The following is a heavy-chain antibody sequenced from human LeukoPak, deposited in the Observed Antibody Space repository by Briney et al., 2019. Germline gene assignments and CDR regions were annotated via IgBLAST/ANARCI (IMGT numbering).Heavy chain of an antibody. CDR1: GGSISSGDYY. CDR3: ARDCSTISCPKLDY. CDR2: IYYRGSS. J-gene: IGHJ4*02. Sequence: PSQTLSLTCTVSGGSISSGDYYWRWIRQHPGQGLEWIGYIYYRGSSYYNPSRKSRVTMSVDTSKNQFSLKRSSVTAADTAVYYCARDCSTISCPKLDYWGQGTLVTVSS. D-gene: IGHD2-2*01. V-gene: IGHV4-31*03.